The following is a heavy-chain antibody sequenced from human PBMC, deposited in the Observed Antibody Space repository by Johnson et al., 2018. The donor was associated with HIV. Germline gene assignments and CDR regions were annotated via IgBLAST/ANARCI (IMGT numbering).Heavy chain of an antibody. V-gene: IGHV3-7*01. CDR2: IKGDGSEK. Sequence: VQLVESGGGLVKPGGSLRLSCAASGFKLYEYDVSWVRQVPGKGLEWVANIKGDGSEKYYVDSVTGRFTISRDNTKKLLYLQMNSLRAEDTAKYYCARVSSSTIAVAGHPFDIWGQGTMVTVSS. D-gene: IGHD6-19*01. CDR3: ARVSSSTIAVAGHPFDI. CDR1: GFKLYEYD. J-gene: IGHJ3*02.